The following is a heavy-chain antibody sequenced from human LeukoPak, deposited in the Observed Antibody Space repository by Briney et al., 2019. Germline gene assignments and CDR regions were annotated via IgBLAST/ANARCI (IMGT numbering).Heavy chain of an antibody. J-gene: IGHJ4*02. CDR2: IRYDGSNK. Sequence: HPGGSLRLPCAASGFTFSTYGMHWVRQAPGKGLEWVAFIRYDGSNKYYADSVKGRFTISRDNSKNTVYLQMNSLRAEDTAVYYCAAPGVPAATYYFDYWGQGTLVTVSS. CDR1: GFTFSTYG. CDR3: AAPGVPAATYYFDY. V-gene: IGHV3-30*02. D-gene: IGHD2-2*01.